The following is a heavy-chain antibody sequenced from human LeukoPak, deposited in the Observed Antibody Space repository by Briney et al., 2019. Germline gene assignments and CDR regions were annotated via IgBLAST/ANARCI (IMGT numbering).Heavy chain of an antibody. CDR2: INHSGST. CDR3: ARAPDFIAALRFDY. D-gene: IGHD6-6*01. J-gene: IGHJ4*02. CDR1: GGSFSGYY. Sequence: SETLSLTCAVYGGSFSGYYWSWIRQPPGKGLVWIGEINHSGSTDYNPSLKSRVTISVDTSKNQFSLKLSSVTAADTAVYYCARAPDFIAALRFDYWGQGTLVTVSS. V-gene: IGHV4-34*01.